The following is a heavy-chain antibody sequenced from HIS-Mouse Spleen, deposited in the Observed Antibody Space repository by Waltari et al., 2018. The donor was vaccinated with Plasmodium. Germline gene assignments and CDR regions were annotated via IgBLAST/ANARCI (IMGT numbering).Heavy chain of an antibody. V-gene: IGHV3-7*01. CDR3: ARDRRGYWYFDL. CDR2: RKKEGSEK. CDR1: GFTFSSYW. D-gene: IGHD5-12*01. J-gene: IGHJ2*01. Sequence: EVQLVESGGGLVQPGGSLRLSCAASGFTFSSYWMSWVRQVPGKGVELVANRKKEGSEKYYVESVKGRFTISRDNAKNSLYLQMNSLRAEDTAVYYCARDRRGYWYFDLWGRGTLVTVSS.